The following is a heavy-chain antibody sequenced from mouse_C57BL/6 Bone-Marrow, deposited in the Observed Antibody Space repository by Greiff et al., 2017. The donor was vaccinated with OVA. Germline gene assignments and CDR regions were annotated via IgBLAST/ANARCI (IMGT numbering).Heavy chain of an antibody. J-gene: IGHJ1*03. V-gene: IGHV5-17*01. CDR2: ISSGSSTI. D-gene: IGHD2-2*01. Sequence: DVQLQESGGGLVKPGGSLKLSCAASGFTFSDYGMHWVRQAPEKGLEWVAYISSGSSTIYYADTVKGRFTISRDNAKNTLFLQMTSLRSEDTAMYYCARGEVWLRRDWYFDVWGTGTTVTVSA. CDR3: ARGEVWLRRDWYFDV. CDR1: GFTFSDYG.